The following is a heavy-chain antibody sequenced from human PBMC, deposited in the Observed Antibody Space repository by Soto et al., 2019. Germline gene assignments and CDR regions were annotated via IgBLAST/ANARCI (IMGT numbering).Heavy chain of an antibody. CDR1: GFTFSNAW. CDR3: TTDLGLSGAFDI. Sequence: LRLSCAASGFTFSNAWMSWVRQAPGKGLEWVGRIKSKTDGGTTDYAAPVKGRFTISRDDSKNTLYLQMNSLKTEDTAVYYCTTDLGLSGAFDIWGQGTMVTVSS. D-gene: IGHD7-27*01. V-gene: IGHV3-15*01. CDR2: IKSKTDGGTT. J-gene: IGHJ3*02.